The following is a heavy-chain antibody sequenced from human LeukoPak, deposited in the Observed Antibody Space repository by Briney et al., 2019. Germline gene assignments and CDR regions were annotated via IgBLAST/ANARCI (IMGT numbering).Heavy chain of an antibody. CDR2: ISWNSGSI. D-gene: IGHD3-10*01. Sequence: GGSLRLSCAASGFTFDDYAMHWVRQAPGKGLEWVSGISWNSGSIGYADSVKGRFTISRDNAKNSLYLQMNSLRAEDTALYYCAKDIMVRGVPNGMDVWGQGTTVTVSS. CDR1: GFTFDDYA. J-gene: IGHJ6*02. CDR3: AKDIMVRGVPNGMDV. V-gene: IGHV3-9*01.